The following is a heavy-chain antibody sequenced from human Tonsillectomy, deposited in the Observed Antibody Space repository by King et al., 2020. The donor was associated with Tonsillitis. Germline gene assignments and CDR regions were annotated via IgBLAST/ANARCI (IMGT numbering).Heavy chain of an antibody. J-gene: IGHJ6*02. CDR1: GGSISSSSYY. D-gene: IGHD2-15*01. CDR3: ARHARDCSGGSCRYGPYYYYGMDV. Sequence: QLQLQESGPGLVKPSETLSLTCTVSGGSISSSSYYWGWIRQPPGKGLEWIGSIYYSGSTYYNPSLKSRVTISVDTSKNQFSLKLSSVTAADTAVYYCARHARDCSGGSCRYGPYYYYGMDVWGQGTTVTVSS. CDR2: IYYSGST. V-gene: IGHV4-39*01.